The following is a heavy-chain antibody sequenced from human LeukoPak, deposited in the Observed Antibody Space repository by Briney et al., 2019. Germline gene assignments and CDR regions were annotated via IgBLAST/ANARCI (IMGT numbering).Heavy chain of an antibody. Sequence: PSGSLRLTCAASGFTFSSYEVNWVRQAPGKGLEWVSYYSSSGSIKYYADSVKGRFTISRDNAKNSLYLQMNSLRAEDTAVYYCAREDTAMALKDGFDFWGQGTLVTVSS. CDR1: GFTFSSYE. V-gene: IGHV3-48*03. CDR2: YSSSGSIK. D-gene: IGHD5-18*01. J-gene: IGHJ4*02. CDR3: AREDTAMALKDGFDF.